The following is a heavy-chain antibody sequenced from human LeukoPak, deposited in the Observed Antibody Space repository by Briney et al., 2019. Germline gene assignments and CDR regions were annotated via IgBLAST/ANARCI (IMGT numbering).Heavy chain of an antibody. J-gene: IGHJ4*02. D-gene: IGHD2-15*01. CDR2: IDQDGSEK. CDR1: GFTFSSYW. Sequence: GGSLRLSCVASGFTFSSYWMSWVRQAPGKGLEWVANIDQDGSEKYYVDSMKGRFTISRDNAKNSLYLQMNSLRAEDTAMYYCARSGDRGSVDYWGQGTLVTVSS. V-gene: IGHV3-7*01. CDR3: ARSGDRGSVDY.